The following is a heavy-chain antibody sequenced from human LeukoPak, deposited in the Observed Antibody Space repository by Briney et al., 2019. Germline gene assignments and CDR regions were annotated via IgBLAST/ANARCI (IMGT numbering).Heavy chain of an antibody. V-gene: IGHV3-48*01. CDR3: AREHTPYGSGCTAAY. Sequence: GGPLRLSCAASGFTFSSYGMNWVRQAPGKGLEWVSYISPSSSSIYYADSGKGRFTISRDNAKNSLYPQMNSLRAEDTAVYYCAREHTPYGSGCTAAYWGQGTLVTVSS. CDR2: ISPSSSSI. J-gene: IGHJ4*02. CDR1: GFTFSSYG. D-gene: IGHD6-19*01.